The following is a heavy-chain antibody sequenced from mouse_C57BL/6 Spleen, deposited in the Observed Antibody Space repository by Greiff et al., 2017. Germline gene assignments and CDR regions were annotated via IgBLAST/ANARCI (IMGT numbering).Heavy chain of an antibody. V-gene: IGHV1-55*01. CDR3: ASEGRIYYGNYVDY. J-gene: IGHJ2*01. D-gene: IGHD2-1*01. CDR1: GYTFTSYW. Sequence: VQLQQSGAELVKPGASVKMSCKASGYTFTSYWITWVKQRPGQGLEWIGDIYPGSGSTNYNEKFKSKATLTVDTSSSTAYMQLSSLTSEDSADYSGASEGRIYYGNYVDYWGQGTTLTVSS. CDR2: IYPGSGST.